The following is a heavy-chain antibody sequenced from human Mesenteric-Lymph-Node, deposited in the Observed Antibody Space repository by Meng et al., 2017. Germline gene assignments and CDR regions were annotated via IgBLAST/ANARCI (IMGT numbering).Heavy chain of an antibody. Sequence: ELLVVCGGGLVPPGSLLRLSSAASGFTFSSYRMSWVRQAPGEGLEWVSSNSSSSSYIYSADSVKGRFTISRDNAKNSLYLQMNSLRAEDTAVYYCARDPYCGGDCLVVWGQGTLVTVSS. CDR2: NSSSSSYI. CDR3: ARDPYCGGDCLVV. J-gene: IGHJ4*02. CDR1: GFTFSSYR. V-gene: IGHV3-21*02. D-gene: IGHD2-21*02.